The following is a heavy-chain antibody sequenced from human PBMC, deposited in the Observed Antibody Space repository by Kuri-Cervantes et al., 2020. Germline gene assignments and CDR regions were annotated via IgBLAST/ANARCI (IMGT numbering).Heavy chain of an antibody. CDR1: GFTFSSYS. CDR2: ISSSGSTI. Sequence: GESLKISCAASGFTFSSYSMNWVRQAPGKGLEWVSYISSSGSTIYYADSVKGRFTISRDNAKNSLYLQMNSLRAEDTALYYCARGPSQAAADWYFDLWGRGTLVTVSS. CDR3: ARGPSQAAADWYFDL. V-gene: IGHV3-48*04. D-gene: IGHD6-13*01. J-gene: IGHJ2*01.